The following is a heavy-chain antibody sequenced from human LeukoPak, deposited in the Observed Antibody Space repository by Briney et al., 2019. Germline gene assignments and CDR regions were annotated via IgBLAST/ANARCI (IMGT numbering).Heavy chain of an antibody. V-gene: IGHV3-13*04. D-gene: IGHD3-16*01. J-gene: IGHJ5*01. Sequence: GGSLRLSWAAAGFTFSRYDMHWVRQATGKGLEWISSIGTVGDTYYIGSVKGRFTISRENAMNSLYLQMNSLRAGDTAVYYCVRGGEIGFDSWGQGTLVTVSS. CDR2: IGTVGDT. CDR1: GFTFSRYD. CDR3: VRGGEIGFDS.